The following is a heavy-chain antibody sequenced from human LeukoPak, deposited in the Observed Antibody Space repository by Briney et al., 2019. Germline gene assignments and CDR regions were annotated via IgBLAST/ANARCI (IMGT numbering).Heavy chain of an antibody. CDR3: ARGYCANAVCYFDY. V-gene: IGHV3-48*03. J-gene: IGHJ4*02. D-gene: IGHD2-8*01. CDR2: ITSSGNTI. Sequence: GGSLRLSCAASGFTFNSYEMNWVRQAPGKGLEWVSYITSSGNTIYYADSVRGRFTISRDNAKNSLYLQMNSLRAEDTAVYSCARGYCANAVCYFDYWGQGTLVTVSS. CDR1: GFTFNSYE.